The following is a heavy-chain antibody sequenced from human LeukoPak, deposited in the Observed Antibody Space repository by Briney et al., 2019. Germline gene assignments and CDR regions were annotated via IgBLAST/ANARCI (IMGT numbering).Heavy chain of an antibody. J-gene: IGHJ4*02. D-gene: IGHD3-3*01. Sequence: SETLSLTCAVYGGSFSGYYWSRIRQPPGKGLEWIGEINHSGSTNYNPSLKSRVTISVDTSKNQFSLKLSSVTAADTAVYYCARRNYFYDFWSGKTDYWGQGTLVTVSS. CDR2: INHSGST. CDR1: GGSFSGYY. CDR3: ARRNYFYDFWSGKTDY. V-gene: IGHV4-34*01.